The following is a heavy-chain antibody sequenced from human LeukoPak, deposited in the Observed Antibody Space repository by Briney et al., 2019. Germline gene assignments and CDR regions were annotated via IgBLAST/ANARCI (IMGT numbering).Heavy chain of an antibody. CDR2: INPNSGGT. CDR3: ARVAGSWLPEDY. D-gene: IGHD3-9*01. V-gene: IGHV1-2*02. J-gene: IGHJ4*02. Sequence: ASVKVSCKASGYTFTGYHMHWVRQAPGQGLEWMGWINPNSGGTNYAQKFQGRVTMTRDTSISTAYMELSRLRSDDTAVYYCARVAGSWLPEDYWGQGTLVTVSS. CDR1: GYTFTGYH.